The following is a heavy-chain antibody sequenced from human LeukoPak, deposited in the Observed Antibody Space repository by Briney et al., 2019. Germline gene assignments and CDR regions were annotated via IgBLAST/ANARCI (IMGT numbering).Heavy chain of an antibody. V-gene: IGHV4-31*03. J-gene: IGHJ4*02. CDR3: AREYPGRGGYFDY. CDR1: GGSISSGGYY. CDR2: IYYSGST. D-gene: IGHD1-14*01. Sequence: PSETLSLTCTVSGGSISSGGYYWSWIRQHPGKGLEWIGYIYYSGSTYYNPSLKSRVTISVDTSKNQFSLKLSSVTAADTAVYYCAREYPGRGGYFDYWGQGTLVTVSS.